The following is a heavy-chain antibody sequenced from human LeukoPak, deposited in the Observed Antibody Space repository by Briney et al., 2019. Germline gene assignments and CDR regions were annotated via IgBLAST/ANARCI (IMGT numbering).Heavy chain of an antibody. V-gene: IGHV3-23*01. D-gene: IGHD5-24*01. Sequence: GGSLRLSCAASGFSISTYAMSWVRQAPGKGLEWVSGIVGSGDTDYTDAVQGRFTISKDNSKNIVYLQMNSLRAEDTAVYYCAKDAVYGDGYWEFDYWGQGNLVTVSS. J-gene: IGHJ4*02. CDR1: GFSISTYA. CDR2: IVGSGDT. CDR3: AKDAVYGDGYWEFDY.